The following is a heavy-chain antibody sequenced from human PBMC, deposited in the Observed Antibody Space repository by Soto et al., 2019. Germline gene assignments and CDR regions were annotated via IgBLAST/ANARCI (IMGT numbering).Heavy chain of an antibody. D-gene: IGHD3-22*01. CDR3: ARATYYYDSSGYSDRVLDY. CDR2: IYQSGST. J-gene: IGHJ4*02. Sequence: SETLSLTCAVSGGAISSSKWWSWVRQPPGKGLEWIGEIYQSGSTNYNPSLESRVRMSVDKSRNQFSLKLTSVSAADTAVYYCARATYYYDSSGYSDRVLDYWGQGTLVTVSS. CDR1: GGAISSSKW. V-gene: IGHV4-4*02.